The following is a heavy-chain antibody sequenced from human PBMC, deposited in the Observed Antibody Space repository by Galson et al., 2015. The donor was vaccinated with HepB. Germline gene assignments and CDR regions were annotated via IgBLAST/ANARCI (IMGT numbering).Heavy chain of an antibody. V-gene: IGHV1-3*01. J-gene: IGHJ6*02. Sequence: SVKVSCKASGYTFTSYAMHWVRQAPGQRLEWMGWINAGNGNTKYSQKLQGRVTITRDTSASTAYMELSSLRSEDTAVYYCARTWGPGGWTPGYYYYGMDVWGQGTTVTVSS. CDR2: INAGNGNT. D-gene: IGHD6-19*01. CDR3: ARTWGPGGWTPGYYYYGMDV. CDR1: GYTFTSYA.